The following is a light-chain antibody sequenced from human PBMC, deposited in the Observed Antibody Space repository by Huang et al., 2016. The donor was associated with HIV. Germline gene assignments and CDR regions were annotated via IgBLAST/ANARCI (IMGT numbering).Light chain of an antibody. J-gene: IGKJ4*01. Sequence: DIQMTQSPPSLSASVGDRVTITCRASQNITNYLNWYQQKPGKAPNLLIDNASSLQSGVPSRVSGSGSGTDFALTINSLQPEDFTTYYCQQSYSTPLTFGGGTKVEIK. CDR3: QQSYSTPLT. CDR2: NAS. V-gene: IGKV1-39*01. CDR1: QNITNY.